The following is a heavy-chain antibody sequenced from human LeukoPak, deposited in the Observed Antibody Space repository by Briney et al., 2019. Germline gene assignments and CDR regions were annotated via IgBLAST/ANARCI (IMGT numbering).Heavy chain of an antibody. V-gene: IGHV4-34*01. CDR2: INHSGYT. D-gene: IGHD2-15*01. J-gene: IGHJ4*02. CDR3: ARRVVIAALGY. CDR1: GASIGGYY. Sequence: PSETLSLTCAVYGASIGGYYWSWIRQPPGKGLEWIGEINHSGYTNYNPSLKSRVTISVDTSKKQFSLNLSSVPAADTAVYYCARRVVIAALGYWGQGALVTVSS.